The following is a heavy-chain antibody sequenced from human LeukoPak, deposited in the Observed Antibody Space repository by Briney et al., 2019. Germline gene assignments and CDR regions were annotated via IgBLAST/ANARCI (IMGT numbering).Heavy chain of an antibody. Sequence: GGSLRLSCAVSGFTFSSYAVTWVRQAPGKGLEWVSSMSGIGGFVHYADSVKGRFTISRDNAKSSLYLQMNSLRAEDTAVYFCARDDYSDSPTYYNGMDVWGQGTAVTVSS. CDR2: MSGIGGFV. D-gene: IGHD4/OR15-4a*01. V-gene: IGHV3-21*01. CDR1: GFTFSSYA. CDR3: ARDDYSDSPTYYNGMDV. J-gene: IGHJ6*02.